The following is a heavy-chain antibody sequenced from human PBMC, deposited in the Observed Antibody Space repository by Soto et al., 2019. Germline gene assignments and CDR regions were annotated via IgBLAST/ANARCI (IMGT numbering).Heavy chain of an antibody. Sequence: SETLSLTCTVSGGSVTNSSYYWGWIRQSPGKGLEWIGSVYYRGRSYSKSSVKSRVTISVDTSKNQFSLNLNSVTASDTAVYLCVSQRTTVITQDYFDYWGPGALVTVSS. CDR3: VSQRTTVITQDYFDY. V-gene: IGHV4-39*01. D-gene: IGHD4-4*01. CDR2: VYYRGRS. CDR1: GGSVTNSSYY. J-gene: IGHJ4*02.